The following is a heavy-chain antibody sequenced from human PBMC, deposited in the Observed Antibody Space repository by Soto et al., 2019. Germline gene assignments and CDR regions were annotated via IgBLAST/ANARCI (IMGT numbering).Heavy chain of an antibody. CDR1: GFTFSSYA. D-gene: IGHD1-1*01. V-gene: IGHV3-30*04. CDR2: IAYDGRNK. CDR3: ARALERVFDY. Sequence: QVQLVESGGGVVQPGRSLRLSCAASGFTFSSYAMHWVRQAPGKGLEWVAVIAYDGRNKYYADSVKGRFTISRDNSKNTLYLQMNSLRMEDTAVYYCARALERVFDYWGQGPLVPVSS. J-gene: IGHJ4*02.